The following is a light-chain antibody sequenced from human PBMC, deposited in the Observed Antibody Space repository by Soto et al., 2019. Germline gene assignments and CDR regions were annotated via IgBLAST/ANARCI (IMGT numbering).Light chain of an antibody. CDR1: QSISTN. Sequence: ELVLTQSPATLSLSPGERATLSCRASQSISTNLAWYQQNSGQAPRLLIYEASNRATGIPARFSGSGSGTDFTLTISSLEPEDFAVYYCQQRSNWRLTFGGGTKVEI. CDR3: QQRSNWRLT. V-gene: IGKV3-11*01. CDR2: EAS. J-gene: IGKJ4*01.